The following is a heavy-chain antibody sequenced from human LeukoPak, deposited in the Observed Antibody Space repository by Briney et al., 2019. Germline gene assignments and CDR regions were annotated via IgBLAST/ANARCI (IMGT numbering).Heavy chain of an antibody. J-gene: IGHJ4*02. CDR3: ARDPEYSSSSREFDY. CDR1: GFTFSSYS. D-gene: IGHD6-6*01. Sequence: GSLRLSCAASGFTFSSYSMNWGRQAPGKGLEWVSSISSSSSYIYYADSVKGRFTISRDNAKNSLYLQMNSLRAEDTAVYYCARDPEYSSSSREFDYWGQGTLVTVSS. V-gene: IGHV3-21*01. CDR2: ISSSSSYI.